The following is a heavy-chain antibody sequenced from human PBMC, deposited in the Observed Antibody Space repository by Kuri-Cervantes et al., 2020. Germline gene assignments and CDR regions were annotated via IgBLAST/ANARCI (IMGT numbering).Heavy chain of an antibody. J-gene: IGHJ6*02. CDR1: GGSISSSSYY. CDR3: ARGGRNYYDSSGYTWDYYYGMDV. V-gene: IGHV4-39*01. D-gene: IGHD3-22*01. CDR2: IYSSGST. Sequence: SETLSLTCTVSGGSISSSSYYWGWIRQPPGKGLEWIGSIYSSGSTYYNPSLTSRVTISVDTSKNQFSLKLSSVTAADTAVYYCARGGRNYYDSSGYTWDYYYGMDVWGQGTTVPSP.